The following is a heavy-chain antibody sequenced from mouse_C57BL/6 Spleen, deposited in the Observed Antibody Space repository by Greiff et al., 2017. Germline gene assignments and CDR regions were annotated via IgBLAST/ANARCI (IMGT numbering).Heavy chain of an antibody. CDR3: ARPYYYGSSYNAMDY. V-gene: IGHV1-59*01. CDR2: IDPSDSYT. Sequence: QVQLQQPGAELVRPGTSVKLSCKASGYTFTSYWMHWVKQRPGQGLEWIGVIDPSDSYTNYNQKFKGKATLTVDTSSSTAYMLLSSLTSEDSAVYYCARPYYYGSSYNAMDYWGQGTSVTVSS. D-gene: IGHD1-1*01. J-gene: IGHJ4*01. CDR1: GYTFTSYW.